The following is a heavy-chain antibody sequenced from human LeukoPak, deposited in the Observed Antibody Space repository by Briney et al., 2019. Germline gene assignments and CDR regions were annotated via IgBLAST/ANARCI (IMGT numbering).Heavy chain of an antibody. J-gene: IGHJ5*02. CDR2: IYYSGRT. D-gene: IGHD6-13*01. Sequence: SETLSLTCTVSGGSISSYYWSWIRQPPGKGLEWIGYIYYSGRTNYNPSLRSRVTISVDTSKNQFSLNLSSVTAADTAVYYCATDEPDIAAAGHWFDPWGQGTLVTVSS. CDR1: GGSISSYY. CDR3: ATDEPDIAAAGHWFDP. V-gene: IGHV4-59*01.